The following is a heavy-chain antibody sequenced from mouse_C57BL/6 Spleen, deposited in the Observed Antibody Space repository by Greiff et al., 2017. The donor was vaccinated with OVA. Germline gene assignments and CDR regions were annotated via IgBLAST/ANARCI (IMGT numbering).Heavy chain of an antibody. Sequence: EVQVVESGGGLVQPGGSLKLSCAASGFTFSDYGMAWVRQAPRKGPEWVGFISNLAYSIYYADTVTGRFTISRENAKNTLYLEMSSLMSEDTAMYYCARDDGSYAMDYWGQGTSVTVSS. CDR1: GFTFSDYG. D-gene: IGHD2-3*01. CDR2: ISNLAYSI. J-gene: IGHJ4*01. CDR3: ARDDGSYAMDY. V-gene: IGHV5-15*01.